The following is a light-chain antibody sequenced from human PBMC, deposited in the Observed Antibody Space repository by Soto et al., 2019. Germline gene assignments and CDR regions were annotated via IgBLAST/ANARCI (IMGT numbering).Light chain of an antibody. CDR1: SSNIGSNP. Sequence: QSVLTQPPSASGTPGQRVTISCSGSSSNIGSNPVNWYQQLPGTAPKLLIYSNNQRPSGVPDRFSGSKSGTSASLAISGLQSDNEADYYCAARDDSLNGWVFGGGTKVTVL. CDR2: SNN. CDR3: AARDDSLNGWV. V-gene: IGLV1-44*01. J-gene: IGLJ3*02.